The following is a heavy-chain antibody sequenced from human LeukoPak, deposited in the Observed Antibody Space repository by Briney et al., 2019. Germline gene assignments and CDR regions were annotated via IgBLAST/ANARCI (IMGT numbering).Heavy chain of an antibody. D-gene: IGHD5-24*01. J-gene: IGHJ4*02. Sequence: GASVKVSCKASGYTFTGYYMHWVRQAPGQGLEWMGRINPNSGGTNYAQKFQGRVTMTRDTSISTAYMELSRLRSDDTAVYYCAREGAGSDGYNLMFSYWGQRTLVTVSS. V-gene: IGHV1-2*06. CDR3: AREGAGSDGYNLMFSY. CDR1: GYTFTGYY. CDR2: INPNSGGT.